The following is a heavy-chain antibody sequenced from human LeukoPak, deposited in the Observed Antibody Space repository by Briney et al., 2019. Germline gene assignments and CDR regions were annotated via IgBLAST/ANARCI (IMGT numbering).Heavy chain of an antibody. J-gene: IGHJ4*02. CDR2: ISAYNGNT. CDR1: GYTFTSYG. CDR3: ATTSEPHYNSGWYDRYDY. D-gene: IGHD6-19*01. V-gene: IGHV1-18*01. Sequence: ASVKVSCKASGYTFTSYGISWVRQAPGQGLEWMGWISAYNGNTNYAQNLQGRVTMTTDTSTSTAYMELRSLRSDDTAVYYCATTSEPHYNSGWYDRYDYWGQGTLVTVSS.